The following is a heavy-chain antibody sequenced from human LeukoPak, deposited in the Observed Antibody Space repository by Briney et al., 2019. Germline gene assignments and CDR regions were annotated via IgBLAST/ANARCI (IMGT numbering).Heavy chain of an antibody. J-gene: IGHJ5*02. CDR2: INPSGGST. D-gene: IGHD4-17*01. CDR3: ARVSRRYGDYEGIDP. CDR1: GYTFTSYY. Sequence: ASVKVSCKASGYTFTSYYMHCVRQAPGQGLEWRGIINPSGGSTSYAQKFQGRVTMTRDTSTSTVYMELSSLRSEDTAVYYCARVSRRYGDYEGIDPWGQGTLVTVSS. V-gene: IGHV1-46*01.